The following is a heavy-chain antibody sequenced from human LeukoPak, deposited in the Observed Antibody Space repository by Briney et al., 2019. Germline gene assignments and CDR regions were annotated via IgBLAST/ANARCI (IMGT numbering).Heavy chain of an antibody. CDR1: GGSISSYY. CDR3: ARGGPGSAVAGTFDY. Sequence: SETLSLTGTVSGGSISSYYWSWIRQPPGKGLEWIGYINYSGNTNYNPSLKSRVTISVDTSKSQFSPKLTSVTAADTARYYCARGGPGSAVAGTFDYWGQGSLVIVSS. CDR2: INYSGNT. D-gene: IGHD6-19*01. J-gene: IGHJ4*02. V-gene: IGHV4-59*01.